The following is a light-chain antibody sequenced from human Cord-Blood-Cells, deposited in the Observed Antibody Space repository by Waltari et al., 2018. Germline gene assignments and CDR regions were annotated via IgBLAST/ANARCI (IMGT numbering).Light chain of an antibody. Sequence: QSALTQPPSASGSPGQSVTISCTGTSSDVGGYNYVSWYQQHPGKAPKLMIYEVSKRPSWVPGRFSGSKSGNTASLTVSGLQAEDEADYYCSSYAGSNNLVFGGGTKLTVL. CDR3: SSYAGSNNLV. J-gene: IGLJ3*02. CDR1: SSDVGGYNY. CDR2: EVS. V-gene: IGLV2-8*01.